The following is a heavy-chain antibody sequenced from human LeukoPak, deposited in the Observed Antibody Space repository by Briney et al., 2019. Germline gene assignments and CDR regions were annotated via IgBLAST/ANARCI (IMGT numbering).Heavy chain of an antibody. Sequence: GGSLRLSCAASGFTFSSYAMPWVRQAPGKGLEWVAVISYDGSNKYYADSVKGRFTISRDNSKNTLYLQMNSLRAEDTAVYYCARDPSGSDAFDIWGQGTMVTVSS. CDR3: ARDPSGSDAFDI. CDR1: GFTFSSYA. V-gene: IGHV3-30-3*01. CDR2: ISYDGSNK. J-gene: IGHJ3*02. D-gene: IGHD3-10*01.